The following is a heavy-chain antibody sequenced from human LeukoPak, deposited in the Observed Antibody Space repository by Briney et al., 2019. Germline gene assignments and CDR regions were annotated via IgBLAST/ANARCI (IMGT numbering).Heavy chain of an antibody. CDR2: IYHSGST. D-gene: IGHD2-2*01. V-gene: IGHV4-38-2*02. CDR3: ARGAGDCSSTSCYLVGP. Sequence: SETLSLTCTVSGYSISSGYYWGWIRQPPGKGLEWIGSIYHSGSTYYNPSLKSRVTMSVDASKNQFSLNLSSVTAADTAVYYCARGAGDCSSTSCYLVGPWGQGTLVTVSS. CDR1: GYSISSGYY. J-gene: IGHJ5*02.